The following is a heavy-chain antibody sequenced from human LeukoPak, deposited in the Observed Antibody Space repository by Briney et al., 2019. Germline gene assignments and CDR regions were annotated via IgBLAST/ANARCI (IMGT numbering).Heavy chain of an antibody. Sequence: SETLSLTCTVSGGSMSGYYWSWIRQPPAKGLEWIGYIYYSGSTYYNPSLKSRVTISVDTSKNQFSLKLSSVTAADTAVYYCARGGAYYYDSSGDAFDIWGQGTMVTVSS. CDR3: ARGGAYYYDSSGDAFDI. V-gene: IGHV4-59*08. J-gene: IGHJ3*02. CDR1: GGSMSGYY. CDR2: IYYSGST. D-gene: IGHD3-22*01.